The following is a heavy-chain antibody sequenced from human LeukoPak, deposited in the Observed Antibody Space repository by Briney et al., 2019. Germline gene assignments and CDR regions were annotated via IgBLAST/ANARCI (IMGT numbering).Heavy chain of an antibody. D-gene: IGHD3-22*01. V-gene: IGHV4-39*07. Sequence: SETLSLTCTVSGGSISSSSYHWGWIRQPPGKGLEWIGSIYYSGSTYYNPSLKSRVTMSVDTSKNQFSLKLSSVTAADTAVYYCARDPGSTYDSSGFDYWGQGTLVTVSS. CDR2: IYYSGST. CDR3: ARDPGSTYDSSGFDY. J-gene: IGHJ4*02. CDR1: GGSISSSSYH.